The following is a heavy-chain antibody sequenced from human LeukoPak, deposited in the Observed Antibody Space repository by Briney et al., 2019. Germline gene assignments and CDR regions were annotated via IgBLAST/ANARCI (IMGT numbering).Heavy chain of an antibody. Sequence: GGSLRLSCAASGFTFSSYWMNWVRQAPGKALEWVANIKKDGSEKHYVGSVKGRFTISRDNAENSLYLQMSSLRVEDTAVYYCARGNGWLPAYWGRGTLVTVSS. D-gene: IGHD3-9*01. V-gene: IGHV3-7*01. CDR1: GFTFSSYW. CDR3: ARGNGWLPAY. J-gene: IGHJ4*02. CDR2: IKKDGSEK.